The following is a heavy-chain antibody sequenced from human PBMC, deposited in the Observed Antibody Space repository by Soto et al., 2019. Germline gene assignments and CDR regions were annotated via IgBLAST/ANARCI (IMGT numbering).Heavy chain of an antibody. D-gene: IGHD2-2*01. CDR3: ARSLLDEYSSSWRSAYYGMDV. CDR1: GFTFSAYY. Sequence: GASVKVSCKASGFTFSAYYIYWVRQAPGQGLEWIGWINPNSGGTNNAQKFQGWVTMTRDTSTSTVYMELSALIPDDTAVYFCARSLLDEYSSSWRSAYYGMDVWGQGTTVTVSS. V-gene: IGHV1-2*04. CDR2: INPNSGGT. J-gene: IGHJ6*02.